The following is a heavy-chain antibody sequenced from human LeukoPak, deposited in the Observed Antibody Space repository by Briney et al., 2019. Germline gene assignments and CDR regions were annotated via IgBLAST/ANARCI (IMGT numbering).Heavy chain of an antibody. Sequence: GGSLRLSCAASGFTFSSYGMHWVRQAPGKGLEWVAFIRYDGNDTYYADSVKGRFTTSRDNSKNIVFLQMNSLRADDTAVYYCARVGPSDSSGYYYPYFDYWGQGTLVTVSS. V-gene: IGHV3-30*02. D-gene: IGHD3-22*01. CDR3: ARVGPSDSSGYYYPYFDY. CDR2: IRYDGNDT. J-gene: IGHJ4*02. CDR1: GFTFSSYG.